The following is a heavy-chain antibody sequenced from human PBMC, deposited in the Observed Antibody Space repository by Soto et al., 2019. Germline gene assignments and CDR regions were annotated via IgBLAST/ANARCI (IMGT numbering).Heavy chain of an antibody. V-gene: IGHV3-30-3*01. CDR2: KSYDGSNK. Sequence: PGGSLRLSCAASGFTFSSYAMHWVRQAPGKGLEWVAVKSYDGSNKYYSDSVKGRFTISRDNSKNTLYLQMNSLRAEDTAVYYCARGITIFGAYYYYGMDVWGQGTTVTVSS. D-gene: IGHD3-3*01. J-gene: IGHJ6*02. CDR1: GFTFSSYA. CDR3: ARGITIFGAYYYYGMDV.